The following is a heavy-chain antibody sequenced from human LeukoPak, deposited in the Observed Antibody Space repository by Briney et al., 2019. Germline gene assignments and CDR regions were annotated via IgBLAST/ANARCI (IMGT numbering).Heavy chain of an antibody. J-gene: IGHJ5*02. V-gene: IGHV3-11*04. CDR1: GVTFSDYY. D-gene: IGHD1-14*01. CDR3: VITAGWTTATDH. Sequence: KPGGSLRLSCAASGVTFSDYYMSWIRQAPGKGLEWLSYISKSGDTIYYADSVRGRFTISRDNARNSLYLQMNSLTVADTATYYCVITAGWTTATDHWGQGALVTVSS. CDR2: ISKSGDTI.